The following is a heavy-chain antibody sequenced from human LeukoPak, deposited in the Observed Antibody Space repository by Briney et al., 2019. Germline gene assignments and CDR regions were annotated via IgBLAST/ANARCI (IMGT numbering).Heavy chain of an antibody. Sequence: PGGSLRLSGAASGFTFSSYAMSWVRQAPGKGLEWVSAISGSGGSTYYADSVKGRFTISRDISKNTLYLQMNSLRAEDTAVYYCAKFQWELLTFDYWGQGTLVTVSS. CDR1: GFTFSSYA. D-gene: IGHD1-26*01. J-gene: IGHJ4*02. V-gene: IGHV3-23*01. CDR3: AKFQWELLTFDY. CDR2: ISGSGGST.